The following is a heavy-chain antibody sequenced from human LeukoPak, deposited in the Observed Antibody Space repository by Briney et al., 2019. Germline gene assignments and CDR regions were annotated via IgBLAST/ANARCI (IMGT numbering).Heavy chain of an antibody. CDR1: GGSISSYY. J-gene: IGHJ6*03. CDR2: IYYSGST. D-gene: IGHD3-16*01. V-gene: IGHV4-59*08. Sequence: SETLSLTCTVSGGSISSYYWSWVRHPPREGLGWVGHIYYSGSTNYNPSLKSRVTISVDTSKNQCSLNLSSVTAADTAVYYCVMHVRSYYMDVWGKGTTVTVSS. CDR3: VMHVRSYYMDV.